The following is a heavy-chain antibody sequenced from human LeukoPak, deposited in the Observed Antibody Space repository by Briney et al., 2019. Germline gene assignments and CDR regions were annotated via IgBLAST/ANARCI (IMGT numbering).Heavy chain of an antibody. D-gene: IGHD4-17*01. V-gene: IGHV4-30-2*01. CDR2: IYHSGST. J-gene: IGHJ3*02. CDR1: GGSISSGGYY. CDR3: ARGYGDYAAFDI. Sequence: SQTLSLTCTVSGGSISSGGYYWSWIRQPPGKGLEWIGYIYHSGSTYYNPSLKSRVTISVDRSKNQFSLKLSSVTAADTAVYYCARGYGDYAAFDIWGQGTMVTVSS.